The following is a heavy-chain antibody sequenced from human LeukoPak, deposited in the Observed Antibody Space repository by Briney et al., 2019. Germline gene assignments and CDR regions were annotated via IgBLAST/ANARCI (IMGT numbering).Heavy chain of an antibody. CDR2: ITGSGDYT. D-gene: IGHD3-10*01. J-gene: IGHJ3*02. Sequence: GGSLRLSCAASGFTFSYYAMSWVRQAPGKGLEWVSAITGSGDYTYYADSVKGRFTISRENSKNTLYLQVHSLRADDTAVYYCTRGGFGELWGGFDIWGQGTMVTVSS. CDR1: GFTFSYYA. V-gene: IGHV3-23*01. CDR3: TRGGFGELWGGFDI.